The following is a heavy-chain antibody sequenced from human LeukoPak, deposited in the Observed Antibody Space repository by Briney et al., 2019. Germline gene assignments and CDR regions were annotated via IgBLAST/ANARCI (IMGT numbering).Heavy chain of an antibody. CDR2: IYTGGST. Sequence: PGGSLRLSCAASGLTVSSNYMSWVRQAPGEGLEWVSVIYTGGSTYYADSVKGRFTISRDNSKNTLYLQMNSLRAEDTALYYCAKDSRRFDWWGQGTLVTVSS. CDR3: AKDSRRFDW. V-gene: IGHV3-53*01. CDR1: GLTVSSNY. J-gene: IGHJ4*02.